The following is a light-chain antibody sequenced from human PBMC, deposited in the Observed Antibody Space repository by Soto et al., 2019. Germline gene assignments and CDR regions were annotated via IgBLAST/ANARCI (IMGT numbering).Light chain of an antibody. V-gene: IGKV1-39*01. CDR3: PQSYSTLPNT. J-gene: IGKJ5*01. Sequence: DIQMTQSPSSLSASVGDRVTITCRTSQSISGYLNWYRHKPGKAPTRLIYAASTLQSRVPSRFSGSGSGTDFTLTISNLQPEDFATCCCPQSYSTLPNTFGQVTRLEI. CDR2: AAS. CDR1: QSISGY.